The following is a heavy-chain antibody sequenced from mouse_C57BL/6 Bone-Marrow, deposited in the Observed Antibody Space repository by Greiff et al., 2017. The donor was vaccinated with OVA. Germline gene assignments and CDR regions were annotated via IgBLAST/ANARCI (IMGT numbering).Heavy chain of an antibody. J-gene: IGHJ3*01. CDR3: ARRGYGSSYGAY. V-gene: IGHV1-81*01. CDR2: LYPRSGNT. Sequence: QVQLQQSGAELARPGASVKLSCKASGYTFTSYGLSWVKQRTGQGLEWIGELYPRSGNTYYNGKFKGKATLTADKSSSPAYMELRSLTSEDSAVYFCARRGYGSSYGAYWGQGTLVTVSA. D-gene: IGHD1-1*01. CDR1: GYTFTSYG.